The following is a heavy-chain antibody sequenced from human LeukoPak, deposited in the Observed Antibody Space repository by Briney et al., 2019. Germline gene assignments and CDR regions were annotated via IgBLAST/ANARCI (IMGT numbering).Heavy chain of an antibody. V-gene: IGHV3-48*03. Sequence: PGGSLRLSCAASGFTFSSYEMNWVRQAPGKELEWISYISSSGNIIYYADSVKGRFTISRDNAKNSLYLQMNSLRAEDTAVYYCARGLAGVVVVTAAWNAFDIWGQGTMVTVSS. J-gene: IGHJ3*02. CDR1: GFTFSSYE. D-gene: IGHD2-21*02. CDR3: ARGLAGVVVVTAAWNAFDI. CDR2: ISSSGNII.